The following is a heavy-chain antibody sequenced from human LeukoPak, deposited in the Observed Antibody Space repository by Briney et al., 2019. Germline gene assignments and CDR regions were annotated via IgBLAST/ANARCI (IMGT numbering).Heavy chain of an antibody. J-gene: IGHJ4*02. V-gene: IGHV3-30*02. Sequence: PGGSLRLSCAASGFTFSNYGMHWVRQAPGKGLEWVTFIRYDGSNKFYADSVKGRFTISRDNSKNTLYLQMNSLRGEDSAVYYCATHMGYFDYWGQGTLVTVSS. CDR3: ATHMGYFDY. CDR1: GFTFSNYG. D-gene: IGHD2-21*01. CDR2: IRYDGSNK.